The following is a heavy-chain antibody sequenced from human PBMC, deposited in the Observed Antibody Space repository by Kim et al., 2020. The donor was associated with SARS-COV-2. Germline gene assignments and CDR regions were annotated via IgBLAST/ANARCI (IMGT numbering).Heavy chain of an antibody. V-gene: IGHV3-72*01. J-gene: IGHJ4*02. D-gene: IGHD5-12*01. Sequence: GGSLRLSCAASGFTFSDHYMDWVRQAPGKGLEWVGRTRNKANSYTTEYAASVKGRFTISRDDSKNSLYLQMNSLKTEDTAVYYCASGYSGSGYWGQGTLVTVSS. CDR3: ASGYSGSGY. CDR2: TRNKANSYTT. CDR1: GFTFSDHY.